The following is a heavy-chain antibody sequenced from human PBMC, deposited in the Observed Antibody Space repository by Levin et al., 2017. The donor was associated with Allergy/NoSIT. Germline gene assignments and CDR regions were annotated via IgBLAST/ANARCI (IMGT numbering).Heavy chain of an antibody. CDR3: ARLAAGGWFDP. J-gene: IGHJ5*02. V-gene: IGHV4-59*01. Sequence: SQTLSLTSTVSGGSISSYYWSWIRQPPGKGLEWIGYIYYSGSTNYNPSLKSRVTISVDTSKNQFSLKLSSVTAADTAVYYCARLAAGGWFDPWGQGTLVTVSS. D-gene: IGHD6-13*01. CDR2: IYYSGST. CDR1: GGSISSYY.